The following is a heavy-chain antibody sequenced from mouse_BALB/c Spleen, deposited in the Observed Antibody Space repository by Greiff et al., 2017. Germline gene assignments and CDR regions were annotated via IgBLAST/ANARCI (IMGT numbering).Heavy chain of an antibody. CDR1: GYTFTSYV. Sequence: EVQLQQSGPELVKPGASVKMSCKASGYTFTSYVMHWVKQKPGQGLEWIGYINPYNDGTKYNEKFKGKATLTSDKSSSTAYMELSSLTSEDSAVYYCARVYRYDWFAYWGQGTLVTVSA. V-gene: IGHV1-14*01. D-gene: IGHD2-14*01. J-gene: IGHJ3*01. CDR3: ARVYRYDWFAY. CDR2: INPYNDGT.